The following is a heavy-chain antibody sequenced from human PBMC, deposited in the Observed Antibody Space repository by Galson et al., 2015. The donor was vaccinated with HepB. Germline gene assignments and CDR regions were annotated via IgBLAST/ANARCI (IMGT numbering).Heavy chain of an antibody. CDR2: IKSKTDGGTT. CDR1: GFTFSNAW. D-gene: IGHD5-12*01. J-gene: IGHJ6*02. CDR3: TTEWLRPGRYYYYYYGMDV. Sequence: SLRLSCAASGFTFSNAWMSWVRQAPGKGLEWVGRIKSKTDGGTTDYAAPVKGRFTISRDDSKNTLYLQMNSLKTEDTAVYYCTTEWLRPGRYYYYYYGMDVWGQGTTVTVSS. V-gene: IGHV3-15*01.